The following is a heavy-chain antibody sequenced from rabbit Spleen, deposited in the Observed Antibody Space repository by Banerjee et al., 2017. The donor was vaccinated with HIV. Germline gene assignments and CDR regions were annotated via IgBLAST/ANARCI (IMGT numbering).Heavy chain of an antibody. Sequence: QLVESGGGLVQPGGSLKLSCKASGFDFSSYYMSWVRQAPGKGLEWIGYIDPVFGIAVYASWVNGRFTISRDNAQNTVDLQVSGLTAADTATYFCARDAGTSFSTYGMDLWGPVTLVTVS. CDR1: GFDFSSYY. CDR3: ARDAGTSFSTYGMDL. V-gene: IGHV1S7*01. CDR2: IDPVFGIA. J-gene: IGHJ6*01. D-gene: IGHD8-1*01.